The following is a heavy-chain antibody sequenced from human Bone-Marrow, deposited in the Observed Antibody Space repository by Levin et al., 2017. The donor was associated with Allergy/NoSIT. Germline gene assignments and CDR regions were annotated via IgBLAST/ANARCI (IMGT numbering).Heavy chain of an antibody. CDR1: GASISRGNYY. V-gene: IGHV4-31*03. D-gene: IGHD3-10*01. CDR2: IYYTGSI. J-gene: IGHJ6*02. Sequence: PSETLSLTCNVSGASISRGNYYWIWTRQHPGKGLEWIGYIYYTGSIYYHPSLRSRVTISVDTSKTQFSLKLSSVTAAGTSVYYCARGLTALDRGYYYYYYGMDVWGRGTTVTVSS. CDR3: ARGLTALDRGYYYYYYGMDV.